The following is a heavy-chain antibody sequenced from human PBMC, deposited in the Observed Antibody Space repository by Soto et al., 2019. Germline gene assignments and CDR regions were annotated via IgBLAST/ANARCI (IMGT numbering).Heavy chain of an antibody. CDR1: GGTFSSYA. CDR3: AREGDYYDVPGKSAYFGY. V-gene: IGHV1-69*13. CDR2: IIPIFGTA. Sequence: SVKVSCKASGGTFSSYAISWVRQAPGQGLEWMGGIIPIFGTANYAQKFQGRVTITADESTSTAYMELSSLRSEDTAVYYCAREGDYYDVPGKSAYFGYWGQGTLVTVSS. J-gene: IGHJ4*02. D-gene: IGHD3-22*01.